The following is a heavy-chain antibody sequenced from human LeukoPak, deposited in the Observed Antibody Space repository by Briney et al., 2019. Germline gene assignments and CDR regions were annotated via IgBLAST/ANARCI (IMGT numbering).Heavy chain of an antibody. D-gene: IGHD3-10*01. V-gene: IGHV4-30-2*01. Sequence: SETLSLTCTVSGGSVSSGSYYWSWIRQPPGKGLEWIGYIYHSGSTYYNPSLKSRVTISVDRSKNQFSLKLSSVTAADTAVYYCARAPEGSDYFDYWGQGTLVTVSS. CDR3: ARAPEGSDYFDY. CDR1: GGSVSSGSYY. CDR2: IYHSGST. J-gene: IGHJ4*02.